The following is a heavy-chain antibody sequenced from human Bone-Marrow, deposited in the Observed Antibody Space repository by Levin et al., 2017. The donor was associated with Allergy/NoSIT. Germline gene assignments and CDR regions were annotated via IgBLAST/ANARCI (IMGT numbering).Heavy chain of an antibody. CDR1: GFTFTDYA. J-gene: IGHJ6*02. D-gene: IGHD4-23*01. CDR3: ARHKDYGGNGYYYYGMDV. Sequence: GGSLRLSCAASGFTFTDYAIHWIRQAPGRGLEWVSGVSWNSGTIGYADSVKGRFTISRDNAKNSLYLQMNSLRTEDAALYFCARHKDYGGNGYYYYGMDVWGQGTTVTVSS. V-gene: IGHV3-9*01. CDR2: VSWNSGTI.